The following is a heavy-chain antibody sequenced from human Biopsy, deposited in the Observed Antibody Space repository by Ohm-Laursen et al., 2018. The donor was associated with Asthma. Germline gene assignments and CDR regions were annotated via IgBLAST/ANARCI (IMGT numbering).Heavy chain of an antibody. CDR3: VRHQYSSSWSTFDY. D-gene: IGHD3-22*01. CDR1: GGSITSSSYY. CDR2: MYHSGSP. Sequence: SDTLSLTCTVSGGSITSSSYYWGWIRQPPGKGMEWIGSMYHSGSPYYHPSLKSRATISVDTSKNHLSWKMSSVTAADTAVYFCVRHQYSSSWSTFDYWGQGALVTVSS. V-gene: IGHV4-39*01. J-gene: IGHJ4*02.